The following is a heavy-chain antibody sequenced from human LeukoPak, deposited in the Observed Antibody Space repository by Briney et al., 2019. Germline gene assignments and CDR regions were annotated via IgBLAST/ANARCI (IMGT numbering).Heavy chain of an antibody. V-gene: IGHV3-23*01. CDR3: AKVGMYYDILTGSIHPDY. Sequence: GGSLRLSCAASGFTFSSYAMSWVRQAPGKGLEWVSAISGSGGSTYYADSVKGRFTISRDNSKNTLYLQMNSLRAEDTAVYYCAKVGMYYDILTGSIHPDYWGQGTLVTVPS. CDR2: ISGSGGST. J-gene: IGHJ4*02. CDR1: GFTFSSYA. D-gene: IGHD3-9*01.